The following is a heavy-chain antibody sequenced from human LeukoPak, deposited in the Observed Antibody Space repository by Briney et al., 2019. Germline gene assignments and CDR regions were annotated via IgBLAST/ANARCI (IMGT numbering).Heavy chain of an antibody. V-gene: IGHV4-34*01. D-gene: IGHD1-26*01. CDR2: INHSGST. CDR1: GGSFSGYY. J-gene: IGHJ4*02. CDR3: ATQGATSGY. Sequence: SETLSLTCAVYGGSFSGYYWSWIRQPPGKGLEWIGEINHSGSTNYNPSLKSRVTISVDTSKNQFSLKLSSVTAADTAVYYCATQGATSGYWGQGTLVTVSS.